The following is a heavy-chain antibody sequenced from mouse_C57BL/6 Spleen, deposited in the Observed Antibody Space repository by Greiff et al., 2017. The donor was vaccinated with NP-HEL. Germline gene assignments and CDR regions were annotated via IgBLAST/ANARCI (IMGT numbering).Heavy chain of an antibody. V-gene: IGHV1-50*01. D-gene: IGHD3-2*02. CDR1: GYTFTSYW. CDR2: IDPSDIYT. J-gene: IGHJ2*01. Sequence: QVQLQQSGAELVKPGASVKLSCKASGYTFTSYWMQWVTQRPGQGLEWIGEIDPSDIYTNYNQKFKGKATLTVDTSSSTAYMQLSSLTSEDSAVYDCARGGAGTSGWGQGTTLTVSS. CDR3: ARGGAGTSG.